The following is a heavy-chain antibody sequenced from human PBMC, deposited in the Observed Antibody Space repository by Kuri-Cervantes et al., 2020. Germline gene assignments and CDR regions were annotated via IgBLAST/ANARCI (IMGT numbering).Heavy chain of an antibody. J-gene: IGHJ4*02. CDR3: ARQTVTTSYDY. CDR2: IYPGDSDI. Sequence: GESLKISCKGSGDSFTSNWIGWVRQMPGKGLEWMGIIYPGDSDIRYSPSFQGQVTISADKSISTAYLQWSSLKASDTAMYYCARQTVTTSYDYWGQGTLVTVSS. V-gene: IGHV5-51*01. D-gene: IGHD4-17*01. CDR1: GDSFTSNW.